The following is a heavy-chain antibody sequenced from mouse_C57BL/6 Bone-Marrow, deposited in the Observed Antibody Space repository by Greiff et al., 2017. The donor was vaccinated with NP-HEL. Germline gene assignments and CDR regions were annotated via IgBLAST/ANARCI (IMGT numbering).Heavy chain of an antibody. CDR3: ARRAAPHYYGSSFWYFDV. V-gene: IGHV8-12*01. D-gene: IGHD1-1*01. CDR2: IYWDDDK. J-gene: IGHJ1*03. Sequence: QVTLKESGPGILQSSQTLSLSCSFSGFSLSTSGMGVSWIRQPSGKGLEWLAHIYWDDDKRYNPFLKSRLPISKDSSRTQVFLKITSVDTADTATYYCARRAAPHYYGSSFWYFDVWGTGTTVTVSS. CDR1: GFSLSTSGMG.